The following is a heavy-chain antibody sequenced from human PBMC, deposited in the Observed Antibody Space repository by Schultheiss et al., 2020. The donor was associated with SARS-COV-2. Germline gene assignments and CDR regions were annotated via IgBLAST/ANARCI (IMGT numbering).Heavy chain of an antibody. CDR1: GGSISSYY. Sequence: SETLSLTCTVPGGSISSYYWSWIRQPLGKGLEWIGYIYYSGSTNYTPSLKSRVTISVDTSKNQFSLKLNSVTAADTAVYYCARGVNWNDRREGFDIWGQATMGT. V-gene: IGHV4-59*01. J-gene: IGHJ3*02. CDR2: IYYSGST. CDR3: ARGVNWNDRREGFDI. D-gene: IGHD1-1*01.